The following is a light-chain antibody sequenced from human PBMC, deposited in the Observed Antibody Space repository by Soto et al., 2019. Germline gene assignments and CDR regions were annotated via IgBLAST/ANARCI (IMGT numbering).Light chain of an antibody. CDR2: KAS. V-gene: IGKV1-5*03. Sequence: DIQMTQSPSTLSASVGDRVTITCRASQSISNWLAWYQQKPGKAPKLLIYKASSLEGGVTSRFSGSGSGTDFNLTITSLQPDDFATYYCQQYNTYSQTFGQGTKVDIK. CDR3: QQYNTYSQT. J-gene: IGKJ1*01. CDR1: QSISNW.